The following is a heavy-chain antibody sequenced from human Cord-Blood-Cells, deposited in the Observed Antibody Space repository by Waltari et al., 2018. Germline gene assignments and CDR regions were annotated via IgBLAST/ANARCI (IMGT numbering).Heavy chain of an antibody. CDR2: INAGNGNT. CDR3: AKDRDGYNYFDY. D-gene: IGHD5-12*01. V-gene: IGHV1-3*01. J-gene: IGHJ4*02. Sequence: QAPGQRLEWMGWINAGNGNTKYSQKFQGRVTITRDTSASTAYMELSSLRSEDTAVYYCAKDRDGYNYFDYWGQGTLVTVSS.